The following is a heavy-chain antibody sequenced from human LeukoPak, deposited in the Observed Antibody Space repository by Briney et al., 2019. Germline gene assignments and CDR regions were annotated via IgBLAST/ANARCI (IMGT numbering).Heavy chain of an antibody. J-gene: IGHJ4*02. Sequence: PGGSLRLSCAASVFTFSSYFMTWVRPAPGKGREWVANIKPDGSDTYYVDPVKGRFTISRDNIKNLLYLQMNSMRAEATAEYSCGRFGYEAAVDSWGPGTLVIVSS. CDR1: VFTFSSYF. D-gene: IGHD6-13*01. CDR2: IKPDGSDT. V-gene: IGHV3-7*01. CDR3: GRFGYEAAVDS.